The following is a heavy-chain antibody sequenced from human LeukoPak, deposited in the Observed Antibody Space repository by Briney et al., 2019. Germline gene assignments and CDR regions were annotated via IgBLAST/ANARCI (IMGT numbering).Heavy chain of an antibody. J-gene: IGHJ6*03. D-gene: IGHD5-24*01. V-gene: IGHV3-30*04. CDR2: ISYDGSNK. CDR3: ARGGRWLQFDYYYMDV. CDR1: GFTFSSYA. Sequence: PGGSLRLSCAASGFTFSSYAMHWVRQAPGKGLEWVAVISYDGSNKYYADSVKGRFTISRDGSKNTLYLQMNSLRAEDTAVYYCARGGRWLQFDYYYMDVWGKGTTVTVSS.